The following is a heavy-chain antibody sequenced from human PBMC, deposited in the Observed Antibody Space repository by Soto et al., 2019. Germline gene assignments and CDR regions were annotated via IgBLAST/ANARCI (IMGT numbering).Heavy chain of an antibody. CDR2: IYTSGNS. J-gene: IGHJ5*02. D-gene: IGHD3-3*01. CDR1: GGSFSSYY. V-gene: IGHV4-4*07. CDR3: ARSSEAYYDFWSAYSGFDP. Sequence: SETLSLTCTVSGGSFSSYYWSWIRQPAGKGLEWIGRIYTSGNSNYNPSLRSRITMSVDTAKNQLSLKLSSVTAADTAVYYCARSSEAYYDFWSAYSGFDPWGQGTLVT.